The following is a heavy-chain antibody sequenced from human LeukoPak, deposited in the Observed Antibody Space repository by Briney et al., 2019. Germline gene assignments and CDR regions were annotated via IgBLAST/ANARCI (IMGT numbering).Heavy chain of an antibody. V-gene: IGHV3-74*01. CDR2: INSDGSST. Sequence: QPGGSLRLSCAASGFTFSSYWMHWVRQAPGKGLVWVSRINSDGSSTSYADSVKGRFTISRDNAKNTLYLQMNSLRAEDTAVYYCARTMVRGAGDYWGQGTLVTVSS. J-gene: IGHJ4*02. CDR3: ARTMVRGAGDY. D-gene: IGHD3-10*01. CDR1: GFTFSSYW.